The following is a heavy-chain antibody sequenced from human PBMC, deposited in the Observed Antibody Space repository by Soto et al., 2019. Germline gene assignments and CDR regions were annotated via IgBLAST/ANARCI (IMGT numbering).Heavy chain of an antibody. J-gene: IGHJ4*02. V-gene: IGHV1-24*01. D-gene: IGHD3-22*01. CDR1: GYTFTSYD. Sequence: ASVKVSCKASGYTFTSYDINWVRQATGKGLEWMGGFDPEDGETIYAQKFQGRVTMTEDTSTDTAYMELSSLRSEDTAVYYCATLSDYYDSSGYYYFDYWGQGTRVTAPQ. CDR2: FDPEDGET. CDR3: ATLSDYYDSSGYYYFDY.